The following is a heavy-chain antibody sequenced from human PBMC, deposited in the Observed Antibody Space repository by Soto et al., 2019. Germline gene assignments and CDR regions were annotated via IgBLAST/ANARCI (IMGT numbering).Heavy chain of an antibody. CDR2: IIPIFGTA. V-gene: IGHV1-69*06. CDR1: GGTFSSYA. Sequence: SVKVSCKASGGTFSSYAISWARQAPGQGLEWMGGIIPIFGTANYAQKFQGRVTITADKSTSTAYMELSSLRSEDTAVYYCARDVLGLNYDFWSGYPMDVWGQGTTVTVSS. CDR3: ARDVLGLNYDFWSGYPMDV. D-gene: IGHD3-3*01. J-gene: IGHJ6*02.